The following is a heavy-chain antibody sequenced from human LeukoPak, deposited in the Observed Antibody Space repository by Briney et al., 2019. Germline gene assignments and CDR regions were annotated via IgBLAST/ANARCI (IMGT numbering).Heavy chain of an antibody. CDR2: ISWNSGSI. CDR3: VKAGAVAGFLDY. J-gene: IGHJ4*02. D-gene: IGHD6-19*01. V-gene: IGHV3-9*01. CDR1: GFTFDDYA. Sequence: GGSLRLSCAASGFTFDDYAMHWVRQAPGKGLELVSNISWNSGSIGYADSVKGRFTISRDNAKNSLYLQMNSLRADDTALYYCVKAGAVAGFLDYWGQGTLVTVSS.